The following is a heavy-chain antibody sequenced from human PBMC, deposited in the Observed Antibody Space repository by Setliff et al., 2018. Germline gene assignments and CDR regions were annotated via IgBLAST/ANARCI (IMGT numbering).Heavy chain of an antibody. D-gene: IGHD2-15*01. J-gene: IGHJ6*03. CDR1: GASFSNYY. CDR3: ARGCAAGACYSDYYYYMDV. CDR2: FDHSGTT. Sequence: PSETLSLTCTVYGASFSNYYWGWVRQPPEERLEWIAEFDHSGTTKYNPSLMGRVTMSVDTSKNQFSLKLKSVTAADTAMYYCARGCAAGACYSDYYYYMDVWGKGTTVTVSS. V-gene: IGHV4-34*01.